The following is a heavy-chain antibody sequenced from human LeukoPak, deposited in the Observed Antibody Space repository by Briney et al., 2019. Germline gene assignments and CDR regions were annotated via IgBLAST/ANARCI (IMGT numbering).Heavy chain of an antibody. D-gene: IGHD6-6*01. V-gene: IGHV4-59*08. CDR2: IYYSGTT. Sequence: PSETLSLTCIVSGDSINNYYWSWIRQPPEKGLEWIGYIYYSGTTNYNSSLKSRVTISVDTSMNQFSLKLNSVTAADTAVYYCARLGHPYSSSWHFDYWGQGTLVTVSS. CDR3: ARLGHPYSSSWHFDY. CDR1: GDSINNYY. J-gene: IGHJ4*02.